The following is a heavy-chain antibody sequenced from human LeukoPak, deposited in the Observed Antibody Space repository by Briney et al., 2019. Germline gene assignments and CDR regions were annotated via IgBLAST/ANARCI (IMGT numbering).Heavy chain of an antibody. CDR2: ISGGGSGT. V-gene: IGHV3-23*01. D-gene: IGHD6-13*01. Sequence: GGSLRLSCAASGFTFDSYAMSWVRQAPGKGLEWVSVISGGGSGTYYADSVKGRFTISRDNSKNTLYLQMNSLRAEDTAVYYCAKDQVIAAAANSDYWGQGTLVTVSS. CDR3: AKDQVIAAAANSDY. CDR1: GFTFDSYA. J-gene: IGHJ4*02.